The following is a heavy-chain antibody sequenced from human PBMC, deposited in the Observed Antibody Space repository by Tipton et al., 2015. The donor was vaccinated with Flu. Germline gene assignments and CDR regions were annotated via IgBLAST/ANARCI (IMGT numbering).Heavy chain of an antibody. CDR2: IIPIFGTA. V-gene: IGHV1-69*01. CDR1: GGTFSSYA. Sequence: QLVQSGAEVKKPGSSVKVSCKASGGTFSSYAISWVRQAPGQGLEWMGGIIPIFGTANHAQKFQGRVTITADESTSTAYMELSSLRSEDTAVYYGASTLRYYYDSSGYEGDYWGQGTLVTVSS. J-gene: IGHJ4*02. CDR3: ASTLRYYYDSSGYEGDY. D-gene: IGHD3-22*01.